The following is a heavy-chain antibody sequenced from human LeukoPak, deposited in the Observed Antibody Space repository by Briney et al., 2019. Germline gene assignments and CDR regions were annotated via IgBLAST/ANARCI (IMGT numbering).Heavy chain of an antibody. CDR2: ISGSGGST. CDR3: AKIGVMKGAFDI. D-gene: IGHD2-21*01. J-gene: IGHJ3*02. CDR1: GFTFSTYS. Sequence: GGSLRLSCAASGFTFSTYSMNWVRRAPGKGLEWVSAISGSGGSTYYADSVKGRFTISRDNSKNTLYLQMNSLRAEDTAVYYCAKIGVMKGAFDIWGQGTMVTVSS. V-gene: IGHV3-23*01.